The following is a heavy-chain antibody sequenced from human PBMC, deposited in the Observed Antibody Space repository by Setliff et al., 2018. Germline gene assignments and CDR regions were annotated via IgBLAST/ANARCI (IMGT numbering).Heavy chain of an antibody. V-gene: IGHV4-38-2*01. CDR1: GYSISSGYY. Sequence: SETLSLTCAVSGYSISSGYYWGWIRQPPGKGLEWIGSFHHRGSTYYNPSLSGRVSISVDTSKNQFSLKTEDTAVYYCTMYVYGYVYWGQGTLVTVSS. CDR2: FHHRGST. J-gene: IGHJ4*02. D-gene: IGHD2-8*01. CDR3: GYVY.